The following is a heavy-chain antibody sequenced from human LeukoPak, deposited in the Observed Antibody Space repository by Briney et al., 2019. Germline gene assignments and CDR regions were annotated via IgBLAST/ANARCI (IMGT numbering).Heavy chain of an antibody. Sequence: GGSLRLSCAASGFTFSSYWMHWVRQAPGKGLVWVSRINSDGSSTSYADSVKGRFTISRDNAKNSLYLQMNSLRAEDTALYYCAKDDFTPYHYYGMDVWGQGTTVTVSS. CDR1: GFTFSSYW. D-gene: IGHD3-3*01. CDR2: INSDGSST. J-gene: IGHJ6*02. V-gene: IGHV3-74*01. CDR3: AKDDFTPYHYYGMDV.